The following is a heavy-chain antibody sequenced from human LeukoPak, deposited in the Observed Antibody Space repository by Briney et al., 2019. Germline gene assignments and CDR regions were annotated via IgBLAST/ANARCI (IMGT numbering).Heavy chain of an antibody. V-gene: IGHV3-9*01. Sequence: GGSLRLSCAASGFTFDDYAMHWVRQAPGKGLEWVSGISWNSGSIGYADSVKGRFTISRDNAKNSLYLQMNSLRAEETAVYYCARDYCSTTTCRLDNWGQGTLVTVSS. D-gene: IGHD2-2*01. J-gene: IGHJ4*02. CDR2: ISWNSGSI. CDR3: ARDYCSTTTCRLDN. CDR1: GFTFDDYA.